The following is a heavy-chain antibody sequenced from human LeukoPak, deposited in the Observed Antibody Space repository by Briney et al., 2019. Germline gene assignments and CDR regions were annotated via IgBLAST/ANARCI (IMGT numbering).Heavy chain of an antibody. D-gene: IGHD6-13*01. CDR2: ISWNSDIT. J-gene: IGHJ4*02. CDR1: GFTFDDYA. V-gene: IGHV3-9*01. Sequence: GGSLRLSCAASGFTFDDYAMHWVRQVPGKGLEWVSGISWNSDITVYADSVKGRFTISRDNAKNSLYLQMNSLRGEDTAFYYCAKGQVGYTSSATGFDCWGQGALVTVSS. CDR3: AKGQVGYTSSATGFDC.